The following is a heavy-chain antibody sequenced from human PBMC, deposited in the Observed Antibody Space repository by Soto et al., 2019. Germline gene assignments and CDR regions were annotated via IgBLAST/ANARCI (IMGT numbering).Heavy chain of an antibody. Sequence: QAQLMQSGAEVKEPGSSVKVSCKASGGTFSGYAISWVRQAPGKGLEWLGGIIPIFGITNYAQKFQNRLTIAADESSATVYMHLRSLTSEESAIYYCARDPRSITGTTSSEDFQHWGQGTLVSVS. CDR2: IIPIFGIT. J-gene: IGHJ1*01. CDR3: ARDPRSITGTTSSEDFQH. V-gene: IGHV1-69*01. D-gene: IGHD1-1*01. CDR1: GGTFSGYA.